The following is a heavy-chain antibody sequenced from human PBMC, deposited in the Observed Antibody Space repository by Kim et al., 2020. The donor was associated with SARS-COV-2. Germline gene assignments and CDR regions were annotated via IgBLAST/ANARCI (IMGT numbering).Heavy chain of an antibody. V-gene: IGHV4-59*13. J-gene: IGHJ4*02. CDR3: ARGWAPWGIQLWP. CDR1: GGSISSYY. Sequence: SETLSLTCTVSGGSISSYYWSWIRQPPGKGLEWIGYIYYSGSTNYNPSLKSRVTISVDTSKNQFSLKLSSVTAADTAVYYCARGWAPWGIQLWPWGQGTLVTVSS. D-gene: IGHD5-18*01. CDR2: IYYSGST.